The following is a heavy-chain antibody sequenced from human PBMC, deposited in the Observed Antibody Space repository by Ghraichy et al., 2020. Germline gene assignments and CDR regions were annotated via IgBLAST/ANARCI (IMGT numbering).Heavy chain of an antibody. CDR1: GFTFDDYA. CDR2: ISWDGGST. Sequence: GESLNISCAASGFTFDDYAMHWVRQAPGKGLEWVSLISWDGGSTYYADSVKGRFTISRDNSKNSLYLQMNSLRAEDTALYYCAIGASYSSSWYSRNYYFYGMDVWGQGTTVTVSS. V-gene: IGHV3-43D*03. CDR3: AIGASYSSSWYSRNYYFYGMDV. D-gene: IGHD6-13*01. J-gene: IGHJ6*02.